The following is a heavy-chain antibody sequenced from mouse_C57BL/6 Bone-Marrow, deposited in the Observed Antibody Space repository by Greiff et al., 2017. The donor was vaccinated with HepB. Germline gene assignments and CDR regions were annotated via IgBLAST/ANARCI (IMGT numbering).Heavy chain of an antibody. CDR1: GFTFSSYA. CDR3: TRGGFITTVGGYFDY. Sequence: EVMLVESGEGLVKPGGSLKLSCAASGFTFSSYAMSWVRQTPEKRLEWVAYISSGGDYIYYADTVKGRFTISRDNARNTLYLQMSSLKSEDTAMYYCTRGGFITTVGGYFDYWGQGTTLTVSS. J-gene: IGHJ2*01. V-gene: IGHV5-9-1*02. CDR2: ISSGGDYI. D-gene: IGHD1-1*01.